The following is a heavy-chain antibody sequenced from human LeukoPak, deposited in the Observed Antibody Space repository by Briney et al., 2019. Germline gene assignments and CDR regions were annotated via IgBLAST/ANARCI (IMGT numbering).Heavy chain of an antibody. CDR1: GFTFSSYA. V-gene: IGHV3-64*04. Sequence: GGSLRLSCSASGFTFSSYAMHWVRQAPGKGLEYVSAISSNGGSTYYADSVKGRFTISRDNSKNTLYLQMNSLRAEDTAVYYCAKNEQWLTFDYWGQGTLVTVSS. J-gene: IGHJ4*02. D-gene: IGHD6-19*01. CDR2: ISSNGGST. CDR3: AKNEQWLTFDY.